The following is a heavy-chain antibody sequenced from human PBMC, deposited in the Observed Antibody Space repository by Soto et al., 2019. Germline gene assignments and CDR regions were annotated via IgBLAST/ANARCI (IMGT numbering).Heavy chain of an antibody. V-gene: IGHV4-59*08. CDR2: IYYSGST. D-gene: IGHD6-13*01. J-gene: IGHJ5*02. CDR3: ARAKAPLYSSSWYWFDP. CDR1: GGSISSYY. Sequence: PSETLSLTCTVSGGSISSYYWSWIRQPPGKGLEWIGYIYYSGSTNYNPSLKSRVTISLDTSKNQFSLKLSSVTAADTAVYYCARAKAPLYSSSWYWFDPWGQGTLVTVS.